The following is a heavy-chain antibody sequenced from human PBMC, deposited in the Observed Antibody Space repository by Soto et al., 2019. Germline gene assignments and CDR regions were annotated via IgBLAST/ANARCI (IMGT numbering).Heavy chain of an antibody. CDR3: ASLQTSGWYGVH. Sequence: ASVKVSCKASGYSSTGYYIHWLRQATGQGLEWMGWIYPNSGDTKSAQKFQGRLTLTRDTSITTAYMELSSLRSDDTAIYYCASLQTSGWYGVHWGQGTLVTVSS. CDR1: GYSSTGYY. CDR2: IYPNSGDT. V-gene: IGHV1-2*02. D-gene: IGHD6-19*01. J-gene: IGHJ4*02.